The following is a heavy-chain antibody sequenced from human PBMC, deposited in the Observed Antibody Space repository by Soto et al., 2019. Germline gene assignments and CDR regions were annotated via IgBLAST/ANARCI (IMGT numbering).Heavy chain of an antibody. V-gene: IGHV3-74*01. CDR3: ASCCYSTNINGGWFDP. D-gene: IGHD2-8*01. J-gene: IGHJ5*02. CDR2: INSDGSST. CDR1: GFTFSSYW. Sequence: GGSLRLSCAASGFTFSSYWMHWVRQAPGKGLVWVSRINSDGSSTSYADSVKGRFTVSRDNAKNTLYLQMNSLRAEDTAVYYCASCCYSTNINGGWFDPWGQGILVTVS.